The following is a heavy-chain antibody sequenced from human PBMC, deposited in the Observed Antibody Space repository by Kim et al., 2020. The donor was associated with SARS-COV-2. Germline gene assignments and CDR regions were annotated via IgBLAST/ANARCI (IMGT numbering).Heavy chain of an antibody. J-gene: IGHJ4*02. V-gene: IGHV3-23*03. CDR3: ATSFGGSGSYFNY. Sequence: ADSVKGRFTISRNTSKNTLYLQMNSLRAEDTAVYYCATSFGGSGSYFNYWGQGTLVTVSS. D-gene: IGHD3-10*01.